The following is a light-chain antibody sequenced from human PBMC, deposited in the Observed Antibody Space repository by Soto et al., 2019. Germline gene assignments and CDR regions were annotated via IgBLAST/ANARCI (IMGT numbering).Light chain of an antibody. CDR1: SSNIGAGYD. CDR3: QSYDSSLRLAV. J-gene: IGLJ3*02. Sequence: QSVLTQPPSVSGAPGQRVTISCSGSSSNIGAGYDVHWYQQLPGTAPRLLIYVSRNRPSGVPDRFSGSKSDTSASLAITGLQTDDEADYYCQSYDSSLRLAVFGGGTKLTVL. V-gene: IGLV1-40*01. CDR2: VSR.